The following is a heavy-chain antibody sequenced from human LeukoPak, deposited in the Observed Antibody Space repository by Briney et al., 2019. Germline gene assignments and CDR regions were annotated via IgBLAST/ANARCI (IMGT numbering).Heavy chain of an antibody. Sequence: GVSLRLSCAASGFTFSSYAMSWVRQAPGKGLEWVSGMSGSGGSTYYADSVKGRITISRDNSKNTPYLQMNTLRAEDTAVYYCAKDHEYSYVYDAFDIWGQGTLVTVSS. V-gene: IGHV3-23*01. CDR3: AKDHEYSYVYDAFDI. J-gene: IGHJ3*02. CDR2: MSGSGGST. CDR1: GFTFSSYA. D-gene: IGHD3-16*01.